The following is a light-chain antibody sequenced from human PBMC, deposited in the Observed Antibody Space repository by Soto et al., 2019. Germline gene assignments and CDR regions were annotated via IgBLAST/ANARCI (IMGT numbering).Light chain of an antibody. V-gene: IGLV2-14*03. J-gene: IGLJ2*01. CDR3: SSYTTSSILGV. Sequence: QSALTQPASVSGSLGQSITVSCTGTSSDVGRSNYVSWYQKHPGRAPKLIIYDVSNRPSGVSTRCSGSKSGNTASLTISGLQAEDEADYYCSSYTTSSILGVFGGGTQLTVL. CDR2: DVS. CDR1: SSDVGRSNY.